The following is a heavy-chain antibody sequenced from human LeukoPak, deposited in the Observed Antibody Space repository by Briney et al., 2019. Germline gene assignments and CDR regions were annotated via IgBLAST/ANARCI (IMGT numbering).Heavy chain of an antibody. D-gene: IGHD3-10*01. CDR2: ISGRGDTT. J-gene: IGHJ4*02. V-gene: IGHV3-23*01. CDR3: AKDWGSGSYTCPDY. CDR1: GFSFNTYP. Sequence: GGSLRLSCAASGFSFNTYPTYPMSWVRQAPGKGLEWVSSISGRGDTTFYADSVKGRFTISRDNSKNTLYLQMNSLRAEDTAVYYCAKDWGSGSYTCPDYWGQGTLVTVSS.